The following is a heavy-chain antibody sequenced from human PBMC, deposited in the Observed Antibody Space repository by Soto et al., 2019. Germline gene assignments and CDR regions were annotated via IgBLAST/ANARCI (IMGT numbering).Heavy chain of an antibody. D-gene: IGHD2-2*01. CDR2: ISGSGVST. J-gene: IGHJ4*02. Sequence: EVQLLESGGGLVQPGGSLRLSCAASGFLFSSYAMKWVRQAPGKGLEWVSAISGSGVSTYYADSVKGRFTISRDNSKNTLYLQMNSLSAEDTAVYYCATRSVVPAAITIYWGQGTLVSVSS. CDR3: ATRSVVPAAITIY. V-gene: IGHV3-23*01. CDR1: GFLFSSYA.